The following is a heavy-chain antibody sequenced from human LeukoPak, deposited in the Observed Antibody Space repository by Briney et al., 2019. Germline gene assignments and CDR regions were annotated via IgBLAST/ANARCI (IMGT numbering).Heavy chain of an antibody. V-gene: IGHV4-59*01. J-gene: IGHJ4*02. CDR1: GGSISTYY. CDR2: IYHSGST. Sequence: KPSETLSLTCAVSGGSISTYYWSWIRQPPGEALEWIGYIYHSGSTNYNPSLKSRVTISVDTSKNQFSLKLSSVAAADTAVYYCAGSGNYIQKIDYWGQGTLVTVSS. D-gene: IGHD3-10*01. CDR3: AGSGNYIQKIDY.